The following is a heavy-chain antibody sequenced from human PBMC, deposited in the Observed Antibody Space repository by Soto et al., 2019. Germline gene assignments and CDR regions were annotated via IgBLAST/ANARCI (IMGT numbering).Heavy chain of an antibody. CDR1: GGSISSGGYY. J-gene: IGHJ3*02. D-gene: IGHD1-26*01. CDR2: IYYSGST. Sequence: LSLTCTVSGGSISSGGYYWSWIRQHPGKGLEWIGYIYYSGSTYYNPSLKSRVTISVDTSKNQFSLKLSSVTAADTAVYYCAISYLEWDRVAFDIWGQGTMVTVSS. CDR3: AISYLEWDRVAFDI. V-gene: IGHV4-31*03.